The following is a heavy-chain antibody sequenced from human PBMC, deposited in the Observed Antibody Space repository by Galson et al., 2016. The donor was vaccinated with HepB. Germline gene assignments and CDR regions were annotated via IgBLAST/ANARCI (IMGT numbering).Heavy chain of an antibody. CDR1: GGSISSGGYY. CDR2: IYYSGST. J-gene: IGHJ4*02. CDR3: AMGLCSSTSCFWDPYFDY. D-gene: IGHD2-2*01. Sequence: TLSLTCTVSGGSISSGGYYWSWIRQHPGKGLEWIGYIYYSGSTYYNPSLKSRVTISVDTSKNQFSLKLSAVTAADTAVYYCAMGLCSSTSCFWDPYFDYWGREPWSPSPQ. V-gene: IGHV4-31*03.